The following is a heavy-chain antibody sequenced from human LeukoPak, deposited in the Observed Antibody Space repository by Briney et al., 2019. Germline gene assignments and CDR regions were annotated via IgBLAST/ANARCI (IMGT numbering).Heavy chain of an antibody. V-gene: IGHV3-21*01. CDR3: ARAYGWELPYHFDY. D-gene: IGHD1-26*01. J-gene: IGHJ4*02. CDR1: GFTFSSYS. CDR2: ISSSSSYI. Sequence: GGSLRLSCAASGFTFSSYSMNWVRQAPGKGLEWVSSISSSSSYIYYADSVKGRFTISRDNAKDSLYLQMNSLRAEDTAVYYCARAYGWELPYHFDYWGQGTLVTVSS.